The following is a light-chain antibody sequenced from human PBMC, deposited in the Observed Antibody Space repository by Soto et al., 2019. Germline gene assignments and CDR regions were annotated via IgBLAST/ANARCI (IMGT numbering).Light chain of an antibody. V-gene: IGKV3-20*01. Sequence: EILLTQSPGTLSLSPGERATLSCRASQSISSSYLAWYQQKPGQAPRLLIYGASSRATGIPDRFSGSGSGTDLTLTISRLEPEEFAVYYCQQYDSSPLTFGGGTKVEIK. CDR3: QQYDSSPLT. J-gene: IGKJ4*01. CDR2: GAS. CDR1: QSISSSY.